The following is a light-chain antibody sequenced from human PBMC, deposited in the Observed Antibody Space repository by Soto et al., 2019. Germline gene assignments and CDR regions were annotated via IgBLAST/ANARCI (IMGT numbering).Light chain of an antibody. CDR3: QQYRHWPPLT. Sequence: EVVMTQSPATLSVSPGERATLSCGASQSVDSYLAWYQKKPGQPPRLLIYGVSTRATGIPARFSGSGSGTEFTLTISSLQSEDFAVYFCQQYRHWPPLTFGGGTKVEIK. CDR1: QSVDSY. J-gene: IGKJ4*01. CDR2: GVS. V-gene: IGKV3-15*01.